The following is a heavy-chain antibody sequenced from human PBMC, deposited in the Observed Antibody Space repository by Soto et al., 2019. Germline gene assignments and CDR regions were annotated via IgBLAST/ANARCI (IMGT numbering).Heavy chain of an antibody. J-gene: IGHJ6*02. Sequence: EEQLAESGGGLVQPGRSLRLSCAASGFTFDDYAMHWVRQAPGKGLEWVSGINWNSGSIGYADSVKGRFTISRDNAKTSLYLQMNSLRAEDTALYYCAKDRGSGSYAANYYYYGMDVWGQGTTVTVSS. D-gene: IGHD3-10*01. CDR3: AKDRGSGSYAANYYYYGMDV. V-gene: IGHV3-9*01. CDR1: GFTFDDYA. CDR2: INWNSGSI.